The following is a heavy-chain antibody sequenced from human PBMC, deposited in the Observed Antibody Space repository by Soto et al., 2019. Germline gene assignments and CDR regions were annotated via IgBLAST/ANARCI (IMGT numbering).Heavy chain of an antibody. V-gene: IGHV1-69*13. J-gene: IGHJ6*02. D-gene: IGHD6-6*01. Sequence: ASVKVSCKASGGTFSSYAISWVRQAPGQGLEWMGGIIPIFGTANYAQKFQGRVTITADESTSTAYMELSSLRSEDTAVYYCASQQLGPYYYYGMDVWGQGTKVTVYS. CDR2: IIPIFGTA. CDR3: ASQQLGPYYYYGMDV. CDR1: GGTFSSYA.